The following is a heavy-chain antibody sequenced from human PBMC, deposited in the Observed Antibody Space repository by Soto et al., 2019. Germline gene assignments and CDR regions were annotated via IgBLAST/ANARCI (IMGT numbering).Heavy chain of an antibody. V-gene: IGHV3-23*01. CDR2: ISGSGGST. J-gene: IGHJ4*02. CDR3: AKDGMVVVVPAAVTYFDY. Sequence: EVQLLESGGGLLQPGGSLRLSCAASGFTFSTYAMSWVRQAPGKGLEWVSAISGSGGSTYYADSVKGRFTISRDNSKNPLYLQMNSLRAEDTAVYYCAKDGMVVVVPAAVTYFDYWGQGTLVTVSS. D-gene: IGHD2-2*01. CDR1: GFTFSTYA.